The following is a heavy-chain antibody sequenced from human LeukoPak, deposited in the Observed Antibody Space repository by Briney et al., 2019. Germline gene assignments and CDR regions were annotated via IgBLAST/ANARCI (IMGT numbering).Heavy chain of an antibody. CDR1: GFTFDDYG. Sequence: GGSLRLSCAASGFTFDDYGMSWVRQAPGKGLEWVSGINWNGGSTGYADSVKGRFTMSRDNAKNSLYLQMNSLRAEDTALYYCAREVYYDSSGYSPFDYWGQGTLVTVSS. CDR3: AREVYYDSSGYSPFDY. J-gene: IGHJ4*02. D-gene: IGHD3-22*01. V-gene: IGHV3-20*04. CDR2: INWNGGST.